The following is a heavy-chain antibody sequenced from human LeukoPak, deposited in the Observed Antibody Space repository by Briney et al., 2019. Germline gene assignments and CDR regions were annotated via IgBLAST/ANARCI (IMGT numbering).Heavy chain of an antibody. CDR3: ARGGYSYGFVVDY. CDR1: GYTFTGYY. J-gene: IGHJ4*02. V-gene: IGHV1-2*06. Sequence: GASVEVSCKASGYTFTGYYMHWVRQAPGQGLEWMGRINPNSGGTNYAQKFQGRVTMTRDTSISTAYMELSRLRSDDTAVYYCARGGYSYGFVVDYWGQGTLVTVSS. D-gene: IGHD5-18*01. CDR2: INPNSGGT.